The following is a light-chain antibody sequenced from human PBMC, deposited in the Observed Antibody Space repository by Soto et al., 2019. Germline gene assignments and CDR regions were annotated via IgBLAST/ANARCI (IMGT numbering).Light chain of an antibody. Sequence: EIVLTQSPATLSLSPGDRATLSCSASQTISTSLAWYQHKPGQPPRLLIFAASNRAAGVPARFKGGGSGTDFTLTISSLEPEDSAVYYCLQRTTWPTFGQGTRLETK. CDR3: LQRTTWPT. V-gene: IGKV3-11*01. CDR1: QTISTS. CDR2: AAS. J-gene: IGKJ5*01.